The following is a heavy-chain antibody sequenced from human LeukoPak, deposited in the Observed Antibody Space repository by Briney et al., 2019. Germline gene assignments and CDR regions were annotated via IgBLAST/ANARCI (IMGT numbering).Heavy chain of an antibody. D-gene: IGHD3-22*01. V-gene: IGHV4-59*12. J-gene: IGHJ3*02. CDR3: ARDLGYYYDSSGYLGAFDI. CDR1: GGSISSYY. CDR2: IYYSGST. Sequence: SETLSLTCTVSGGSISSYYWSWIRQPPGKGLEWIGYIYYSGSTNYNPSLKSRVTISVDTSKSQFSLKLSSVTAADTAVYYCARDLGYYYDSSGYLGAFDIWGQGTMVTVSS.